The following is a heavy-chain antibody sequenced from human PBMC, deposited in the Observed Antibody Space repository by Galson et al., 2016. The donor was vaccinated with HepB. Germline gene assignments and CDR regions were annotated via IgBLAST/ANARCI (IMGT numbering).Heavy chain of an antibody. CDR3: ARDGGYYGMDV. J-gene: IGHJ6*02. CDR2: IYSGAST. Sequence: SLRLSCAASGFTVSRNDMSWVRQAPGKGLEWVSVIYSGASTYYADPVKGRFTISRDSSKNTLYLQMNSLRAEDTAVYYCARDGGYYGMDVWGQGTTVTVSS. V-gene: IGHV3-53*01. CDR1: GFTVSRND.